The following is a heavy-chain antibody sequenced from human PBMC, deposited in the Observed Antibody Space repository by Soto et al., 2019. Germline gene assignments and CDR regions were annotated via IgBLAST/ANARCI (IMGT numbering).Heavy chain of an antibody. V-gene: IGHV1-18*01. J-gene: IGHJ6*02. CDR3: ARDGRKELWVEGLNAMDV. D-gene: IGHD5-18*01. CDR1: GYTFTTYG. Sequence: QIQLVQSGPEVKKPGASVKVSCKASGYTFTTYGISWVRQAPGQGLEWMGWISGYNGQTNYAQKFRGRVTITTDTSTGNVYMEMRSLRSHDTATYYCARDGRKELWVEGLNAMDVWGQGTTVTVSS. CDR2: ISGYNGQT.